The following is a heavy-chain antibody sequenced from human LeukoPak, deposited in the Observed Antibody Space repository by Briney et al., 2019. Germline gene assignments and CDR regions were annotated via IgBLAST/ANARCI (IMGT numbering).Heavy chain of an antibody. CDR3: ARVGSDYYRPYDAFDI. Sequence: GGSLRLSCAASGFTFSSYWMSWVRQAPGKGLEWVANIKQDGSEKYYVDSVKGRFTISRDNAKNSLYLQMNSLRAEDTAVYYCARVGSDYYRPYDAFDIWGQGTMVTVSS. V-gene: IGHV3-7*01. D-gene: IGHD3-22*01. CDR1: GFTFSSYW. CDR2: IKQDGSEK. J-gene: IGHJ3*02.